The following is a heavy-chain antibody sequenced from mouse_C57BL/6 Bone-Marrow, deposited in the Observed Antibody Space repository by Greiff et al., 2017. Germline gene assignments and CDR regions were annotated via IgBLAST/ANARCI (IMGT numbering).Heavy chain of an antibody. V-gene: IGHV1-39*01. D-gene: IGHD1-1*02. CDR1: GYSFTDYN. Sequence: VEPGASVKISCKASGYSFTDYNMNWVKQSNGKSLEWIGVINPNYGTTSYNQKFKGKATLTVDQSSSTAYMQLNSLTSEDSAVYYCARSVLLLFYFDYWGQGTTLTVSS. CDR3: ARSVLLLFYFDY. CDR2: INPNYGTT. J-gene: IGHJ2*01.